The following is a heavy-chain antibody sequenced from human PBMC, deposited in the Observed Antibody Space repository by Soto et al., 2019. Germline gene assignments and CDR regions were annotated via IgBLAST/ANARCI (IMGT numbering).Heavy chain of an antibody. J-gene: IGHJ5*02. Sequence: GESLKISCKGSGYSFTSYWISWVRQMPGKGLEWMGRIDPSDSYTNYSPSFQGHVTISADKSISTAYLQWSSLKALDTAMYYCARLGPGYDFWSGYYSTNWFDPWGQGTLVTVSS. CDR3: ARLGPGYDFWSGYYSTNWFDP. D-gene: IGHD3-3*01. V-gene: IGHV5-10-1*01. CDR1: GYSFTSYW. CDR2: IDPSDSYT.